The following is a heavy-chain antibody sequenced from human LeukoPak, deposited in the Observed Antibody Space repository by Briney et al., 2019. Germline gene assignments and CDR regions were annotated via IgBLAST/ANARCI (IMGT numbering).Heavy chain of an antibody. CDR2: IIPILGIA. Sequence: SVKVSCKASGGTFSSYAISWVRQAPGQGLEWMGRIIPILGIANYAQKFQGRVTITADKSTSTAYMELSSLRSEDTAVYYCARDPRGYSYGHPNYYYYYGMDVWGQGTTVTVSS. J-gene: IGHJ6*02. CDR1: GGTFSSYA. V-gene: IGHV1-69*04. D-gene: IGHD5-18*01. CDR3: ARDPRGYSYGHPNYYYYYGMDV.